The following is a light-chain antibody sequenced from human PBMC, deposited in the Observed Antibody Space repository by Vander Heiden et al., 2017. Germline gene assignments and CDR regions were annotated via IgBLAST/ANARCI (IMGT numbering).Light chain of an antibody. CDR3: QQYGSSPRQT. V-gene: IGKV3-20*01. J-gene: IGKJ1*01. CDR2: GAS. CDR1: QSVSSNY. Sequence: EIVLTQSPGTLSLSPGERATLSCRASQSVSSNYLAWYQQKPGQAPRLLIYGASSRVTGIPDRFSGSGSGTDFTLTISRLEPEDFAVYYCQQYGSSPRQTFGQGTKVEIK.